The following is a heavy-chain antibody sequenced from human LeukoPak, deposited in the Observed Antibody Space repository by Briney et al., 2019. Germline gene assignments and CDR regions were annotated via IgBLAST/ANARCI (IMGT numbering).Heavy chain of an antibody. D-gene: IGHD2-8*01. J-gene: IGHJ4*02. CDR1: GGYISSGSYY. CDR3: ARGYCTNGVCYHLFDY. CDR2: IYTSGST. Sequence: SETLSLTCTVSGGYISSGSYYWSWIRQPAGKGLEWIGRIYTSGSTNYNPSLKSRVTISADMSKNQFSLKLSSVTAADTAVYYCARGYCTNGVCYHLFDYWGQGTLVTVSS. V-gene: IGHV4-61*02.